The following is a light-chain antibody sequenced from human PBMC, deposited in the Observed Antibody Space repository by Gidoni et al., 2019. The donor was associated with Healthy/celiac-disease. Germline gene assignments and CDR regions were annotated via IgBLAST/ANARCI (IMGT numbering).Light chain of an antibody. Sequence: EIVLTQSPATLSLSPGERATLSCRASQSVSSYLAWYQQKPGQAPRLLIYDASNRATGIPARFCGSGSGTDFTLTISSLEPEDFAVYYCQQRSNRRTFGQGTKVEIK. V-gene: IGKV3-11*01. J-gene: IGKJ1*01. CDR1: QSVSSY. CDR2: DAS. CDR3: QQRSNRRT.